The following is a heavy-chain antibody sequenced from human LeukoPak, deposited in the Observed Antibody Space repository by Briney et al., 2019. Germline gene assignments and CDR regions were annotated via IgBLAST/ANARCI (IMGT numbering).Heavy chain of an antibody. Sequence: ASVKVSCKASGYTFTSYGISWVRQAPGQGLEWMGGISAYNGNTNYAQKLQGRVTMTTDTSTSTAYMELRSLRSDDTAVYYCARDHFRGVAVAGTWWGQGTLVTVSS. J-gene: IGHJ4*02. V-gene: IGHV1-18*01. D-gene: IGHD6-19*01. CDR1: GYTFTSYG. CDR3: ARDHFRGVAVAGTW. CDR2: ISAYNGNT.